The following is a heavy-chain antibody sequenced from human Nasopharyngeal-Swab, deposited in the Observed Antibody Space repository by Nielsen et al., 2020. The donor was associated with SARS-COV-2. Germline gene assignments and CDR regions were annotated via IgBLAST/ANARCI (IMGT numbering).Heavy chain of an antibody. CDR2: IYYSGST. J-gene: IGHJ4*02. D-gene: IGHD3-9*01. V-gene: IGHV4-39*01. CDR1: GGSISSSSYY. CDR3: ARQDVQYYDILNEVTTQVFDY. Sequence: LETLSLTCTVSGGSISSSSYYWGWIRQPPGKGLEWIGSIYYSGSTYYNPSLKSRVTISVDTSKNQFSLKLSSVTAADTAVYYCARQDVQYYDILNEVTTQVFDYWGQGTLVTVSS.